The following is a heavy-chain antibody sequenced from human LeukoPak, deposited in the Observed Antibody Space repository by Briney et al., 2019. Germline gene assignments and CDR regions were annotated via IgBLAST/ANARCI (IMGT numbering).Heavy chain of an antibody. V-gene: IGHV1-18*01. CDR1: GYTFTSYG. CDR2: ISAYNGNT. D-gene: IGHD1-26*01. Sequence: ASVKVSCKASGYTFTSYGINWVRQAPGQGLEWMGWISAYNGNTNYAQKLQGRVTMTTDTSTSTAYMELRSLRSDDTAVYYCARDLDQYSGRFGGFGHDFWGQGTLVTVSS. J-gene: IGHJ4*02. CDR3: ARDLDQYSGRFGGFGHDF.